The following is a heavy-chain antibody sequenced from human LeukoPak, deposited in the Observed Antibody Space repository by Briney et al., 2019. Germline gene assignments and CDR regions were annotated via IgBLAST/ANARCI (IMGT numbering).Heavy chain of an antibody. Sequence: PGGSLRLSCAGSGFAFNKYAMNWVRQPPGRGLEWVSSIAGTGGSTYYADSVKGRFTLSRDNSENTLYLRLNSLRAEDSAIYYCAKAFRIVGIGNPDDAFDVWGQGTVVTVSS. V-gene: IGHV3-23*01. CDR3: AKAFRIVGIGNPDDAFDV. J-gene: IGHJ3*01. CDR2: IAGTGGST. CDR1: GFAFNKYA. D-gene: IGHD1-26*01.